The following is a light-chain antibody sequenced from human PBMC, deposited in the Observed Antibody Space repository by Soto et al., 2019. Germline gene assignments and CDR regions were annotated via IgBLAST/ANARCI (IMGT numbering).Light chain of an antibody. Sequence: QSVLTQPPSASGSPGQSVTISCTGTSSDVGGYNCVSWYQQHPGKAPKLMIYEVSKRPSGVPDRFSGSKSGNTASLTVSGLQAEDEADYYCSSYAGSLYVFGTGTKLTVL. CDR2: EVS. CDR3: SSYAGSLYV. J-gene: IGLJ1*01. V-gene: IGLV2-8*01. CDR1: SSDVGGYNC.